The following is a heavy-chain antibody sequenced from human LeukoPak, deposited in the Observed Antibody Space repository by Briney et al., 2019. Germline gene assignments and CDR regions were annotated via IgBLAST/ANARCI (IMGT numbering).Heavy chain of an antibody. D-gene: IGHD3-3*01. J-gene: IGHJ4*02. V-gene: IGHV3-21*01. CDR3: ARDLIDFWSGYYYYFDY. Sequence: GGSLRLSCAASVFTFSSYSMNSVRQAPGKGLEWVSSISSSSSYIYYADSVKGRFTISRDNAKNSLYLQMNSLRAEDTAVYYCARDLIDFWSGYYYYFDYRGQGTLVTVSS. CDR1: VFTFSSYS. CDR2: ISSSSSYI.